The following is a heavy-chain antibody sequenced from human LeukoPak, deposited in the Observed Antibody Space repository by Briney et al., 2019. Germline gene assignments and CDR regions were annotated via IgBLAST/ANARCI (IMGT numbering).Heavy chain of an antibody. CDR2: IYHSGST. V-gene: IGHV4-30-2*01. CDR3: ASFLMVYATFDY. Sequence: SQTLSLTCAVSGGSISSGGYSWSWIRQPPGKGLEWIGYIYHSGSTYSNPSLKSRVTISVDRSKNQFSLKLSSVTAADTAVYYCASFLMVYATFDYWGQGTLVTVSS. J-gene: IGHJ4*02. D-gene: IGHD2-8*01. CDR1: GGSISSGGYS.